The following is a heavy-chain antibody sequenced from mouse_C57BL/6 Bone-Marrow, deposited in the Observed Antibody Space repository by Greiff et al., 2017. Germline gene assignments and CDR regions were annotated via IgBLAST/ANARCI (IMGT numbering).Heavy chain of an antibody. CDR2: INPSTGGT. J-gene: IGHJ2*01. V-gene: IGHV1-42*01. CDR3: ARRSIYDGYYDY. D-gene: IGHD2-3*01. Sequence: EVKLQESGPELVKPGASVKISCKASGYSFTGYYMNWVKQSPDKSLEWIGEINPSTGGTTYNQKFKAKATLTVDKSSSTAYMQLKSLTSEDSAVYYCARRSIYDGYYDYWGQGTTLTVSS. CDR1: GYSFTGYY.